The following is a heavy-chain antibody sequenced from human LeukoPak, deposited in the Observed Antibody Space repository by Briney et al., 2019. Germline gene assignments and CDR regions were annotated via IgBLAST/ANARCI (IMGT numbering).Heavy chain of an antibody. CDR1: GLAFGAYK. CDR3: VVGGSPGY. Sequence: GGSLRLSCAASGLAFGAYKMHWVRQAPRKGLVWVSRISTDGYTTDYADFVQGRFTASRDNTKNTWSLEMNSLRAEDTAVYYCVVGGSPGYWGQGTLVTVSS. CDR2: ISTDGYTT. D-gene: IGHD2-15*01. V-gene: IGHV3-74*01. J-gene: IGHJ4*02.